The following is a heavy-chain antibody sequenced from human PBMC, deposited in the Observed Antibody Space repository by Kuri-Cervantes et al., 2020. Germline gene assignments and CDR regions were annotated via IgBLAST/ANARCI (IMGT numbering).Heavy chain of an antibody. CDR1: GGSFSDYY. J-gene: IGHJ6*02. CDR3: ARARYYYDSSGYYYYYGMDV. Sequence: GSLRLSCAVYGGSFSDYYWNWIRQPPGKGLKWIGEINHSGSANYNPSLKSRVTISVDTSKNQFSLKLSSVTAADTAVYYCARARYYYDSSGYYYYYGMDVWGQGTTVTVSS. CDR2: INHSGSA. V-gene: IGHV4-34*01. D-gene: IGHD3-22*01.